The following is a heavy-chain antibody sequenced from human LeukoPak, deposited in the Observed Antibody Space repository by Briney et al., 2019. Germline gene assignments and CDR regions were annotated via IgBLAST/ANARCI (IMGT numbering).Heavy chain of an antibody. CDR3: ARAASIYCSSTSCYPVDY. D-gene: IGHD2-2*01. Sequence: GGSLRLSCAASGFTFSSYGMHWVRQAPGKGLEWVAVIWYDGSNKYYADSVKGRFTISRDNSKNTLYLQMNSLRAEDTAVYYCARAASIYCSSTSCYPVDYWGQGTLVTVSS. V-gene: IGHV3-33*01. CDR1: GFTFSSYG. J-gene: IGHJ4*02. CDR2: IWYDGSNK.